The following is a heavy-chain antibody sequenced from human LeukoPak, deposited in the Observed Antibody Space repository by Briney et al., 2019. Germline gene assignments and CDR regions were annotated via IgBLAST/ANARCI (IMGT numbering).Heavy chain of an antibody. CDR2: MNPNSGNT. Sequence: ASVKVSCKASGYTFTSYDINWVRQATGQGLEWMGWMNPNSGNTGYAQKFQGRVTMTRNTSISTAYMELSGLRSEDTAVYYCARADSGGDSSGYNWFDPWGQGTLVTVSS. D-gene: IGHD3-22*01. CDR3: ARADSGGDSSGYNWFDP. V-gene: IGHV1-8*01. CDR1: GYTFTSYD. J-gene: IGHJ5*02.